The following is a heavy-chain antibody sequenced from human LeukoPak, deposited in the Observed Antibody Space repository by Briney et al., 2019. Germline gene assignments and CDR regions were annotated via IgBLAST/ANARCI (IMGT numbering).Heavy chain of an antibody. Sequence: ASVKVSCKASGYTFTSYYMHWVRQTPGQGLEWMGIINPSGGSTSYAQKFQGRVTMTRDTSISTAYMELRRLRSDDTAVYYCAQYYYDGSGYFDAFDFWGQGTMVTVSS. CDR1: GYTFTSYY. CDR3: AQYYYDGSGYFDAFDF. J-gene: IGHJ3*01. V-gene: IGHV1-46*01. D-gene: IGHD3-22*01. CDR2: INPSGGST.